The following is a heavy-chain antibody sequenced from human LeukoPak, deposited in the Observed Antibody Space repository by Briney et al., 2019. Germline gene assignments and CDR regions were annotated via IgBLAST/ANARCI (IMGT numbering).Heavy chain of an antibody. CDR2: INPNSGGT. J-gene: IGHJ3*02. CDR1: GYTFTGYY. V-gene: IGHV1-2*04. D-gene: IGHD3-9*01. Sequence: ASVKVSCKASGYTFTGYYMHWVRQAPGQGLEWMGWINPNSGGTNYAQKFQGWVTMTRDTSISAAYMELSRLRSDDTAVYYCAGVNRDHYDILTGYYSNAFDIWGQGTMVTVSS. CDR3: AGVNRDHYDILTGYYSNAFDI.